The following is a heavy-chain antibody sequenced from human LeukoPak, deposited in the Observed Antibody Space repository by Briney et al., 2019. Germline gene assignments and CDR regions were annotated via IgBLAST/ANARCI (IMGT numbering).Heavy chain of an antibody. CDR1: GFTFSSYS. V-gene: IGHV3-21*01. Sequence: PGGPLRLSCAASGFTFSSYSMNWVRQAPGKGLEWVSSISSSSSYIYYADSVKGRFTISRDNAKNSLYLQMNSLRAEDTAVYYCARDLGDSSGYTDYWGQGTLVTVSS. CDR3: ARDLGDSSGYTDY. CDR2: ISSSSSYI. D-gene: IGHD3-22*01. J-gene: IGHJ4*02.